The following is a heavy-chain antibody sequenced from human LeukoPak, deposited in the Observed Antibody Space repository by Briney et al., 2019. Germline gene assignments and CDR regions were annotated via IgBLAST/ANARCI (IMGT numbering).Heavy chain of an antibody. Sequence: SETLSLTCTVSGGSISSSSYYWGWIRQPPGKGLEWIGRIYTSGSTNYNPSLKSRVTISVDTSKNQFSLKLSSVTAADTAVYYCARWGRGSYSGDGSYYFDYWGQGTLVTVSS. CDR3: ARWGRGSYSGDGSYYFDY. CDR2: IYTSGST. D-gene: IGHD1-26*01. J-gene: IGHJ4*02. CDR1: GGSISSSSYY. V-gene: IGHV4-61*02.